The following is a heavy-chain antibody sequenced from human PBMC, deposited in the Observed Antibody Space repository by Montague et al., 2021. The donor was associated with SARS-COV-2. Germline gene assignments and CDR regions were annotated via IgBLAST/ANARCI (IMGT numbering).Heavy chain of an antibody. V-gene: IGHV3-48*03. CDR1: GFTFSSYD. J-gene: IGHJ4*02. CDR2: ISSSGSTI. Sequence: SLRLSCAASGFTFSSYDMNWVRQAPGKGLEWVSYISSSGSTIYYADSVKGRFTISRDNAKNSLYLQMNSLRAEDTAVYYCARDCAYYDILTGYSPKGVFDYWGQGTLVTVSS. D-gene: IGHD3-9*01. CDR3: ARDCAYYDILTGYSPKGVFDY.